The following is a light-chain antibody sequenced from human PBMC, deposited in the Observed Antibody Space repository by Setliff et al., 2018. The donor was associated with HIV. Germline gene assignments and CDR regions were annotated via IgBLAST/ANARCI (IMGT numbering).Light chain of an antibody. CDR1: SSDIGNSNL. J-gene: IGLJ1*01. Sequence: QSVLAQPASVSGSPGQSITISCTGTSSDIGNSNLVSWYQQHPARAPKLIIYQATRRPSGVSNRFSGSKSGNVASLTISGLQAEDEADYYCCSNTGSNTFVFGTGTKVTVL. CDR2: QAT. CDR3: CSNTGSNTFV. V-gene: IGLV2-23*01.